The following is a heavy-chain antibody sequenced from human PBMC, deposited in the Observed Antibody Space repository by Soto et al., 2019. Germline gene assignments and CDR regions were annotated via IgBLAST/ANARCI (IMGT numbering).Heavy chain of an antibody. D-gene: IGHD3-10*01. CDR2: ISRSSTGI. J-gene: IGHJ6*01. Sequence: EVQLVESGGGLVQPGGSLRLSCAASGFTFSLCSMSWVRQAPGKGLEWVSYISRSSTGIHYADSVKGRFTISRDDVTNSMHLQMNSLRDGDTAVYYCARAVTSGLDVWGQGTSVSISS. V-gene: IGHV3-48*02. CDR3: ARAVTSGLDV. CDR1: GFTFSLCS.